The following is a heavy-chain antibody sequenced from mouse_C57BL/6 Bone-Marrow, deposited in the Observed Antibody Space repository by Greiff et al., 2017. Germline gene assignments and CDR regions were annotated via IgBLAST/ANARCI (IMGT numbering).Heavy chain of an antibody. J-gene: IGHJ1*03. CDR3: ARWTCHYYGSSYPSYWYFDV. CDR2: IYPGNGDT. CDR1: GYTFTSYN. D-gene: IGHD1-1*01. Sequence: LQQSGAELVRPGASVKMSCKASGYTFTSYNMHWVKQTPRQGLEWIGAIYPGNGDTYYNQKFQGKATLTVDKSSSTAYMQLSSLTSEDSAVYFCARWTCHYYGSSYPSYWYFDVWGTGTTVTVSS. V-gene: IGHV1-12*01.